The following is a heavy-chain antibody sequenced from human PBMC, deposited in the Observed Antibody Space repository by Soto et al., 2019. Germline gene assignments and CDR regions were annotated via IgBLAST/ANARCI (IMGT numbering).Heavy chain of an antibody. Sequence: QVQLVESGGGVVQPGRSLRLSCAASGFTFSSYGMHWVRQAPGKGLEWVAVIWYDGSNKYYADSVKGRFTISRDNSKNRLYLQMNSLRAEDRAVYYCGRGSEVEWLYGMGVWGQGTTVTVSS. V-gene: IGHV3-33*01. CDR3: GRGSEVEWLYGMGV. J-gene: IGHJ6*02. D-gene: IGHD3-3*01. CDR2: IWYDGSNK. CDR1: GFTFSSYG.